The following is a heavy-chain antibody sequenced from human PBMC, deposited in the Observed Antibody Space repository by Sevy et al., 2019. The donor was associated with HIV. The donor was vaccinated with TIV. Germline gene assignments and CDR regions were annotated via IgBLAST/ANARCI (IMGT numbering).Heavy chain of an antibody. J-gene: IGHJ4*02. CDR2: TYYNGHI. Sequence: SETLSLTCTVSGGSITSLYWNWIRQPPGKGLEWIAITYYNGHINYNPSLKSRVTLSLDTSKNQFSLRRSSVTAADTAMYYCAGENAWGRGYSWGQGTLVTISS. CDR1: GGSITSLY. D-gene: IGHD1-26*01. CDR3: AGENAWGRGYS. V-gene: IGHV4-59*08.